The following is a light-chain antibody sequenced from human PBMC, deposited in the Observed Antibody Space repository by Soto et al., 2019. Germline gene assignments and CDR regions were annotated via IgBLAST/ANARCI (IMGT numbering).Light chain of an antibody. J-gene: IGLJ2*01. CDR1: SSDVGGYNY. Sequence: QSALTQPASVSGSPGQSITISCTGTSSDVGGYNYVSWYQQHPGKAPKLMIYDVSNRPSGVSNRFSGSKSGNTASLTISGLQAEDEDDYSCSSYTSSSTLGVVFGGGTKVTVL. CDR2: DVS. CDR3: SSYTSSSTLGVV. V-gene: IGLV2-14*01.